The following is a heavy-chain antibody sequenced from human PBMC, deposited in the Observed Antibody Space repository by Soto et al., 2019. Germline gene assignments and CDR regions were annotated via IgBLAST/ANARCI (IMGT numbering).Heavy chain of an antibody. V-gene: IGHV3-23*01. CDR2: ISGSLGSA. Sequence: GGCLRLSCAVSRFTFNDYAMSWVRQAPGQGLECVSTISGSLGSAYYAASVEGRFTISGDNSNNTLYLQMNSLRVEDTATYYCAKDSRLPGFGLLIHAFDIWGHGTMVTVSS. J-gene: IGHJ3*02. CDR3: AKDSRLPGFGLLIHAFDI. D-gene: IGHD3-3*01. CDR1: RFTFNDYA.